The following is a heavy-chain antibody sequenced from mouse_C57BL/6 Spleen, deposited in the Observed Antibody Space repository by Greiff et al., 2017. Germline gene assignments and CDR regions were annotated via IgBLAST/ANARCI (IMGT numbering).Heavy chain of an antibody. CDR2: INPSNGGT. V-gene: IGHV1-53*01. CDR1: GYTFTSYW. J-gene: IGHJ3*01. Sequence: QVQLQQSGTELVKPGASVKLSCKASGYTFTSYWMHWVKQRPGQGLEWIGNINPSNGGTNYNEKFKSKATLTVDKSSSTAYMQLSSLTSEDSAVYYCARPIYDGYHGGPWFAYWGQGTLVTVSA. D-gene: IGHD2-3*01. CDR3: ARPIYDGYHGGPWFAY.